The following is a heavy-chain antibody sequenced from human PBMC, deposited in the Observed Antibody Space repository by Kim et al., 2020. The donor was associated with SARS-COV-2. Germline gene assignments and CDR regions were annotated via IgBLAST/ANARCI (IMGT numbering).Heavy chain of an antibody. J-gene: IGHJ4*02. CDR2: MSGTGATT. Sequence: GGSLRLSCVASAFTFRTYAMTWVRQAPGKGLEWVSTMSGTGATTSYADSVKGRFTISRDNSNNTLYLQMNSLRVDDTARYYCAGDSRVLDWGQGTLVTVSS. CDR3: AGDSRVLD. V-gene: IGHV3-23*01. D-gene: IGHD2-8*01. CDR1: AFTFRTYA.